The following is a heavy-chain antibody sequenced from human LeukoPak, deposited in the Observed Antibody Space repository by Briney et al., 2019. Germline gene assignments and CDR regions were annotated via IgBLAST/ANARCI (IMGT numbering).Heavy chain of an antibody. CDR1: GXTFSSYW. Sequence: GGSLRLSCAASGXTFSSYWMYWVRQAPRKGLVWVSRIRSDGSSADYAGSVKGRFTISRDNAKNTLYLQMNSLRAEDTAVYYCARDYGMDVWGQGTTVTVSS. V-gene: IGHV3-74*01. J-gene: IGHJ6*02. CDR3: ARDYGMDV. CDR2: IRSDGSSA.